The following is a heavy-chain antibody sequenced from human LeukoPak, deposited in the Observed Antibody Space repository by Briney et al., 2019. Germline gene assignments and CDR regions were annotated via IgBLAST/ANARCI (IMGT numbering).Heavy chain of an antibody. V-gene: IGHV4-59*01. D-gene: IGHD3-16*01. J-gene: IGHJ4*02. CDR2: IYYSGST. CDR1: GGSISSYY. CDR3: ARDRQGADY. Sequence: SETLSFTCTVSGGSISSYYWSWIRQPPGKGLEWIGYIYYSGSTNYNPSLKSRVTISVDTSKNQFSLKLSSVTAADTAVYYCARDRQGADYWGQGTLVTVSS.